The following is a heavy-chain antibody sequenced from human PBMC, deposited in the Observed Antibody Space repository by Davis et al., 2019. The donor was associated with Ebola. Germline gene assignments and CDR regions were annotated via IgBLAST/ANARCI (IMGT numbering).Heavy chain of an antibody. J-gene: IGHJ2*01. CDR3: ARHAYGDFWYFDL. D-gene: IGHD4-17*01. Sequence: GGSLRLSCAASGFIASDKYMSWVRQAPGKGLEWVSVIYRDGRTYYADSVKGRFTISRDNSKNTLYLQMNSLRAEDTAVYYCARHAYGDFWYFDLWGRGTRVTVSS. CDR1: GFIASDKY. CDR2: IYRDGRT. V-gene: IGHV3-53*01.